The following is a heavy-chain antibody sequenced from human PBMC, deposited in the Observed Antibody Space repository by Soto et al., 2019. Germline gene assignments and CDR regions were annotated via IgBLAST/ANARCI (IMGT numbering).Heavy chain of an antibody. CDR2: IYPGDSAT. CDR3: ARHYNYGLDV. V-gene: IGHV5-51*01. Sequence: ESLKTFCTAARYTFPTYRIAWLCQMPGKGLEWMGVIYPGDSATRYSPSFQGQVTISADKSISPAYLQWSSLKASDTAMYYCARHYNYGLDVWGQGTTVTVSS. CDR1: RYTFPTYR. J-gene: IGHJ6*02.